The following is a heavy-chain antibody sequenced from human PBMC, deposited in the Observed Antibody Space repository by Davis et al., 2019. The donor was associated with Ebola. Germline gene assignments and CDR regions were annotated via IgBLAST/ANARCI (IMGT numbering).Heavy chain of an antibody. CDR3: AREGQQLGVSEY. J-gene: IGHJ4*02. Sequence: ASVKVSCKASGGTFSSYTISWVRQAPVQGLERTGWISPFTHNTHSAQKFQGRITMTTDGSTNTVFMDLTNLRSDDTAVYYCAREGQQLGVSEYWGQGTLVTVSS. V-gene: IGHV1-18*01. CDR2: ISPFTHNT. D-gene: IGHD6-13*01. CDR1: GGTFSSYT.